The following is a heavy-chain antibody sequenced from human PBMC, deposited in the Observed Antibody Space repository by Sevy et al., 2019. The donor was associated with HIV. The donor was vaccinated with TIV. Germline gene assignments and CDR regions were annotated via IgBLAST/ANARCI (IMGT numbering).Heavy chain of an antibody. J-gene: IGHJ5*02. CDR2: IVVGSGNT. Sequence: SVKVSCKASGFTFSTSAVQWVRQARGQRLEWIGWIVVGSGNTNYAQKFQGRVTFTRDMSTNTAYMEMSSLRSDDTAVYYCAATSDTIFGVVLMNNWFDPWGQGTLVTVSS. CDR3: AATSDTIFGVVLMNNWFDP. V-gene: IGHV1-58*01. D-gene: IGHD3-3*01. CDR1: GFTFSTSA.